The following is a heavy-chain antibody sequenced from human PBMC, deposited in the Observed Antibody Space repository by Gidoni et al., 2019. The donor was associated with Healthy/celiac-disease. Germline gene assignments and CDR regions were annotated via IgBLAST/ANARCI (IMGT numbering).Heavy chain of an antibody. J-gene: IGHJ6*02. CDR2: ISGSGGST. D-gene: IGHD3-22*01. Sequence: EVQLVESGGGLVQPGGSLRLSCAASGFTFSSYAMSWVRQAPGKGLEWVSAISGSGGSTYYADPVKGRFTISRDNSKNTLYLQMNSLRAEDTAVYYCAKGDSSGYYFYYGMDVWGQGTTVTVSS. CDR1: GFTFSSYA. V-gene: IGHV3-23*04. CDR3: AKGDSSGYYFYYGMDV.